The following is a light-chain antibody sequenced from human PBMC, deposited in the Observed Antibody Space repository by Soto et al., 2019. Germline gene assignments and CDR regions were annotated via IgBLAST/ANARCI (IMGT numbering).Light chain of an antibody. V-gene: IGKV3-15*01. J-gene: IGKJ2*01. CDR1: QTISSN. Sequence: EIVMTQSPATLSVSPGERATLSCRASQTISSNLAWYQQKPGQAPRLLIHGASTRATGVPARFSASGSGTEFTLTITSLPSEDFAVYYCQQYHNWPPQYTFGQGTQLQIK. CDR3: QQYHNWPPQYT. CDR2: GAS.